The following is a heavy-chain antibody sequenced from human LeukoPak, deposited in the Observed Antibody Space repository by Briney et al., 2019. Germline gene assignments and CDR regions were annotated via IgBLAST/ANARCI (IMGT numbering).Heavy chain of an antibody. CDR2: ISAYNGNT. Sequence: ASVTVSCKASGYTFTSYYMHWVRQAPGQGLEWMGWISAYNGNTNYARKLQGRVTMTTDTSTSTAYMELRSLRSDDTAVYYCARVGPNYYDSSAEFDYWGQGTLVTVSS. J-gene: IGHJ4*02. V-gene: IGHV1-18*04. D-gene: IGHD3-22*01. CDR3: ARVGPNYYDSSAEFDY. CDR1: GYTFTSYY.